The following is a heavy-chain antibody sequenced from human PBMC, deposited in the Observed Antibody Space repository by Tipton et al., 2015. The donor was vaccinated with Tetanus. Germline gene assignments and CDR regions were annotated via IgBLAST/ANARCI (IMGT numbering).Heavy chain of an antibody. CDR3: ARGILNVDDTSQTYYWFFDL. Sequence: TLSLTCTVSGGSVRSGDYSWNWIRQTPGKGLEWIGNIYSYNGNTLQNPSLQSRVTISLDKSKNQFSLKLRSVTAADTAVYFCARGILNVDDTSQTYYWFFDLWGRGTPVTVSS. CDR2: IYSYNGNT. CDR1: GGSVRSGDYS. J-gene: IGHJ2*01. V-gene: IGHV4-61*08. D-gene: IGHD3-22*01.